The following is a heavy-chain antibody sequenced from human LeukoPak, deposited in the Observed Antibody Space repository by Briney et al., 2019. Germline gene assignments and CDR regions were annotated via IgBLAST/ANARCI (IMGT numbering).Heavy chain of an antibody. V-gene: IGHV4-30-4*02. CDR1: GGSISSGDYY. CDR3: ARSTFGDYSFDY. CDR2: IYYSGST. Sequence: SETLSLTCTVSGGSISSGDYYWSWIRQPPGKGLEWIGYIYYSGSTYYNPSLKSRVTISVDTSKNQFSLNLRFVTAADTAVYYCARSTFGDYSFDYWGQGTLVTVSS. D-gene: IGHD3-3*01. J-gene: IGHJ4*02.